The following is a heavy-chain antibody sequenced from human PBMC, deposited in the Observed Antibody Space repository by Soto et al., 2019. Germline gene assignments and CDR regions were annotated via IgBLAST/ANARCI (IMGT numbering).Heavy chain of an antibody. Sequence: QVQLVQSGAEVKKPGASVKVSCKASGYTFTSYAMHWVRQAPGQRLEWMGWINAGNGNTKYSQKFQGSVTITRDTSASTAYMVLSSLRSEGTAVYYCARSPRWGYCSSTSCPFYYYYYMDVWGKGTTVTVSS. D-gene: IGHD2-2*01. V-gene: IGHV1-3*01. CDR2: INAGNGNT. CDR1: GYTFTSYA. J-gene: IGHJ6*03. CDR3: ARSPRWGYCSSTSCPFYYYYYMDV.